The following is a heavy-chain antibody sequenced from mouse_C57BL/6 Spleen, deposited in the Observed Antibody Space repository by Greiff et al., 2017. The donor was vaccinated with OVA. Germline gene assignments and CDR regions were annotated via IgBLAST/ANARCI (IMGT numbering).Heavy chain of an antibody. CDR1: GYTFTSYW. J-gene: IGHJ4*01. D-gene: IGHD1-1*01. CDR2: IYPGSGST. CDR3: ARGGFYGSSPHYAMDY. V-gene: IGHV1-55*01. Sequence: QVQLQQPGAELVKPGASVKMSCKASGYTFTSYWITWVKQRPGQGLEWIGDIYPGSGSTNYNEKFKSKATLTVDKSSSTAYMQLSSLTSEDSAVYYCARGGFYGSSPHYAMDYWGQGTSVTVSS.